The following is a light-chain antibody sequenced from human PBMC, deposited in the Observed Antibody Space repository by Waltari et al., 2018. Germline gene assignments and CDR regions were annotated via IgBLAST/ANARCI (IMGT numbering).Light chain of an antibody. CDR2: AAS. CDR1: QSISSY. CDR3: QQSYSQTRT. V-gene: IGKV1-39*01. Sequence: DIQMTQPPFSLSASVGDRVTITCRASQSISSYLNWYQQKPGKAPKHLIYAASSVQSGIPSRFSGSGSGRDFTISISSLKPEDFATYCCQQSYSQTRTFGQGTKVEIK. J-gene: IGKJ1*01.